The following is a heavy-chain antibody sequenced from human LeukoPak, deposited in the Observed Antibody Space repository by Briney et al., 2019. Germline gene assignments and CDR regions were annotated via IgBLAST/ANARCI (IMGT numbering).Heavy chain of an antibody. CDR3: ARVATYYDILTGYLGYYGMDV. CDR1: GGSVSSGSYY. CDR2: IYYSGST. D-gene: IGHD3-9*01. Sequence: PSETLSLTCTVSGGSVSSGSYYWSWIRQPPGKGLEWIGYIYYSGSTNYNPSLKSRVTISVDTSKNQFSLKLSSVTAADTAVYYCARVATYYDILTGYLGYYGMDVWGQGTLVTVSS. V-gene: IGHV4-61*01. J-gene: IGHJ6*02.